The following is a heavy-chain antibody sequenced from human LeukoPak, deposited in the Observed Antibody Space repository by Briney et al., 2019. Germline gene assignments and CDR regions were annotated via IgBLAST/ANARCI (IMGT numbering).Heavy chain of an antibody. CDR3: TRDRIVMSGFFDY. V-gene: IGHV3-23*01. Sequence: GGSLRLSCAASGFTVSSNYMSWVRQAPGKGLEWVSAISGRDGNTYYADSVKGRFTISRDNSKNTLYLQMISLRAEDTAIYFCTRDRIVMSGFFDYWGQGTLVTVSS. CDR2: ISGRDGNT. CDR1: GFTVSSNY. J-gene: IGHJ4*02. D-gene: IGHD6-19*01.